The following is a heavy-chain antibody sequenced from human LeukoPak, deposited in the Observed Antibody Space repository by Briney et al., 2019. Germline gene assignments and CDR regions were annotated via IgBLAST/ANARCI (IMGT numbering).Heavy chain of an antibody. D-gene: IGHD2-15*01. V-gene: IGHV1-69*04. CDR3: ANGLVVAATHHYYYYYGMDV. Sequence: SVKVSCKASGGTFSSYAISWVGQAPGQGLEWMGRIIPILGIANYAQKFQGRVTITADKSTSTAYMELSSLRSEDTAVYYCANGLVVAATHHYYYYYGMDVWGQGTTVTVSS. CDR1: GGTFSSYA. CDR2: IIPILGIA. J-gene: IGHJ6*02.